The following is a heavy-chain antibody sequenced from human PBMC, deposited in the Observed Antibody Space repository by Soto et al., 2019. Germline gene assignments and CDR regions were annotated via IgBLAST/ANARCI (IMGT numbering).Heavy chain of an antibody. CDR1: GFTFSSYG. Sequence: QVQLVEAGGVVVQPGRDLRLSCAASGFTFSSYGMHWVLQAPGKGLEWVAVIWYDGSNKYYADSVKGRFTISRDNSKNTLYLQMNSLRAEDTAVYYCAREGTRIAARPFPYMDVWGKGTTVTVSS. CDR2: IWYDGSNK. J-gene: IGHJ6*03. CDR3: AREGTRIAARPFPYMDV. V-gene: IGHV3-33*01. D-gene: IGHD6-6*01.